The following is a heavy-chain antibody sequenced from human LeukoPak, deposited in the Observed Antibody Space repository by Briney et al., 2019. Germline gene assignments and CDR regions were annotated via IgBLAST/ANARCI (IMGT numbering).Heavy chain of an antibody. CDR3: ARRTLDSSGYVFGHPTEPFYFDF. Sequence: ASVKVSCKASGYTFTRYGINWVRQAPGQGLEWVGWISVYNDATSYAQKLQGRVSLTTDPSTNTAYMELNSLRSDDTAIYYCARRTLDSSGYVFGHPTEPFYFDFWGRGTLVTVSS. CDR1: GYTFTRYG. V-gene: IGHV1-18*01. CDR2: ISVYNDAT. D-gene: IGHD3-22*01. J-gene: IGHJ4*02.